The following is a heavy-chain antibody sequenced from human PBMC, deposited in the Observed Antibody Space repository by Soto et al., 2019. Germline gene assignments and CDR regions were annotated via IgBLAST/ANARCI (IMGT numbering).Heavy chain of an antibody. CDR3: AGTTSGSRYTYGGGYFDY. D-gene: IGHD5-18*01. CDR2: ISYDGRNE. J-gene: IGHJ4*02. Sequence: QVQLVESGGGVVQPGRSLRLSCAASGFTFSSYAMHWVRQAPGKGLEWVAVISYDGRNEYYADSVKGRFTISRDNSKNTLYLQMNSRRAEDTAVYYCAGTTSGSRYTYGGGYFDYWGQGTLVTVSS. CDR1: GFTFSSYA. V-gene: IGHV3-30*04.